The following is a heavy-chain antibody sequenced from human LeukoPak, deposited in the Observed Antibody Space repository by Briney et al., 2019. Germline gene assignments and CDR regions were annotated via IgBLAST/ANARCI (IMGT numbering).Heavy chain of an antibody. D-gene: IGHD5-18*01. CDR2: IYYSGST. J-gene: IGHJ6*03. Sequence: PSETLSLTCTVSGYSISSGYYWGWIRQPPGKGLEWIGYIYYSGSTNYNPSLKSRVTISVDTSKNQFSLKLSSVTAADTAVYYCARTTEGGYTYDYFYYYYMDVWGKGTTVTTSS. CDR3: ARTTEGGYTYDYFYYYYMDV. V-gene: IGHV4-61*01. CDR1: GYSISSGYY.